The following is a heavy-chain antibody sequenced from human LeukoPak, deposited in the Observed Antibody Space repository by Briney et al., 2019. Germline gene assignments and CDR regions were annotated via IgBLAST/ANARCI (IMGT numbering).Heavy chain of an antibody. D-gene: IGHD3-9*01. CDR3: ARDIDILTGFDY. CDR2: MSSSSSYI. CDR1: GFTFSSYS. V-gene: IGHV3-21*01. Sequence: GGSLRLSCAASGFTFSSYSMNWVRQAPGKGLEWVSYMSSSSSYIYYADSVKGRFTISRDNAKNSLYLQMNSLRAEDTAVYYCARDIDILTGFDYWGQGTLVTVSS. J-gene: IGHJ4*02.